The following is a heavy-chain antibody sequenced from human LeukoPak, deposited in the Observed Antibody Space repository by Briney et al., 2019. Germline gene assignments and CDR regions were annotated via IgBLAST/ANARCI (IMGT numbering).Heavy chain of an antibody. CDR1: GASISSYF. CDR3: ARDHSSSWYSLPGY. Sequence: SETLSLTCTVSGASISSYFWSWIRQPAGKGLEWIGRIYTSGSTNYNPSLKSRVTMSVDTSKNQFSLKLSSVTAADTAVYYCARDHSSSWYSLPGYWGQGTLVTVSS. CDR2: IYTSGST. D-gene: IGHD6-13*01. J-gene: IGHJ4*02. V-gene: IGHV4-4*07.